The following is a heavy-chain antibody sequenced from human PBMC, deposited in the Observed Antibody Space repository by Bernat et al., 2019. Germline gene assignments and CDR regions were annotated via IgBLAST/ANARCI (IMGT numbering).Heavy chain of an antibody. V-gene: IGHV1-46*01. CDR1: GYTFTSYY. CDR3: ATSGVEATPFDY. CDR2: INPSGGST. Sequence: QVQLVQSGAEVKKPGASVKVSCKASGYTFTSYYMHWVRQAPGQGLEWMGIINPSGGSTSYAQKFQGRVTMTRDTSTSTVYMELSSLRSEATAVYCCATSGVEATPFDYWGQGTLGTVSS. J-gene: IGHJ4*02. D-gene: IGHD5-12*01.